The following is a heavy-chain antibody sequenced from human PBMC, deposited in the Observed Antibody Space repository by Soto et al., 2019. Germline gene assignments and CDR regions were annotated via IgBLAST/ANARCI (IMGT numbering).Heavy chain of an antibody. CDR3: AHKGGRGAGMDV. Sequence: QITLKESGPTLVKPTQTLTLTCTFSGFSLSTSGVGVAWIRQSPGKAMEWLALIYWDDDERYGPSLKTRLTITKDTSKNQVVLTMTNMDPVATATYYCAHKGGRGAGMDVWGQGTTVTVSS. J-gene: IGHJ6*02. CDR1: GFSLSTSGVG. D-gene: IGHD2-15*01. V-gene: IGHV2-5*05. CDR2: IYWDDDE.